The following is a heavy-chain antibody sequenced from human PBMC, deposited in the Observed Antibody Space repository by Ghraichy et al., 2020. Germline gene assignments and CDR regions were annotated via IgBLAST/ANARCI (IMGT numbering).Heavy chain of an antibody. D-gene: IGHD2-15*01. J-gene: IGHJ6*02. V-gene: IGHV1-2*02. CDR1: GYTFTGYY. CDR3: ARSANIYCSGGSCYPGMDV. Sequence: ASVKVSCKASGYTFTGYYMHWVRQAPGQGLEWMGWINPNSGGTNYAQKFQGRVTMTRDTSISTAYMELSRLRSDDTAVYYCARSANIYCSGGSCYPGMDVWGQGTTVTVSS. CDR2: INPNSGGT.